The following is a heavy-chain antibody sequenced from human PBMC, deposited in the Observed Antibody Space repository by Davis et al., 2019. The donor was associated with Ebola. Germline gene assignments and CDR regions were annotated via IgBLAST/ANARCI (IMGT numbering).Heavy chain of an antibody. CDR1: GGSISSGTYY. CDR3: ARLSGLFSSSSGALYFDL. J-gene: IGHJ2*01. CDR2: IYYSGST. V-gene: IGHV4-39*07. D-gene: IGHD6-6*01. Sequence: SETLSLTCSVSGGSISSGTYYWGWVRQPPGKGLEWIGAIYYSGSTYYNPSLKSRVTISVDTSRDQFSLKLTSVTAADTAVYFCARLSGLFSSSSGALYFDLWGRGTLVSVSS.